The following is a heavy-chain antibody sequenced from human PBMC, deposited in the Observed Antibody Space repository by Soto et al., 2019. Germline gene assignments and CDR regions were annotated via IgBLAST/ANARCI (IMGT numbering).Heavy chain of an antibody. CDR1: GFTFSTSW. J-gene: IGHJ4*02. D-gene: IGHD6-19*01. V-gene: IGHV3-74*01. CDR3: ARGPSGWFGYDY. CDR2: INSDASTT. Sequence: EVQLVESGGGLVQPGGSLRLSCAASGFTFSTSWMHWVRQAAGKGLVRVSRINSDASTTNYADSVKGRFTISRDNAKNTLYLQMDSLTAEDTAVYYCARGPSGWFGYDYWGQGTLVTVSS.